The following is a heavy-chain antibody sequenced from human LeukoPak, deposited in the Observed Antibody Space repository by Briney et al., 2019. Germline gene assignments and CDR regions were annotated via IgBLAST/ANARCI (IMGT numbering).Heavy chain of an antibody. CDR2: IIPICGTA. D-gene: IGHD2-15*01. Sequence: SVNVSCKASGGTFSSYAISWVRQAPGQGLEWMGLIIPICGTANYAQKFQGRVTITADESTSTAYMELRSLRSEDTDVYYCARDALPDGVVVVAATINWFDPWGQGTLVSVSS. J-gene: IGHJ5*02. CDR3: ARDALPDGVVVVAATINWFDP. CDR1: GGTFSSYA. V-gene: IGHV1-69*13.